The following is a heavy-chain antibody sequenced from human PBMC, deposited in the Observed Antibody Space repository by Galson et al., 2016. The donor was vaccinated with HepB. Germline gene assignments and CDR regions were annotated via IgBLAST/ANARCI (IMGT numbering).Heavy chain of an antibody. CDR3: ARQLVRGDYYYGMDV. D-gene: IGHD6-6*01. V-gene: IGHV1-69*13. CDR2: IIPIFGTA. CDR1: GGTFSGCV. Sequence: SVKVSCKASGGTFSGCVINWVRQAPGQGLEWMGGIIPIFGTANYAQKFQGRLTITADESTSTAYMELSSLRSEDTAVYYCARQLVRGDYYYGMDVWGRGTTVTVSS. J-gene: IGHJ6*02.